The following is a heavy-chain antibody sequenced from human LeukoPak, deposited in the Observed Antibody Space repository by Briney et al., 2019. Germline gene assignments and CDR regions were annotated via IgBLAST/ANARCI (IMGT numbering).Heavy chain of an antibody. CDR3: VRSAFLTTEFYFDY. CDR1: GFTFSSYW. CDR2: INTDGRTT. J-gene: IGHJ4*02. D-gene: IGHD4-11*01. Sequence: GGSLRLSCVSSGFTFSSYWMHWVRQAPGKGLVWVSRINTDGRTTTYADSVKGRFTISRDNAKNTLYLQMNSPRAEDTAVYYCVRSAFLTTEFYFDYWGQGTLVTVSS. V-gene: IGHV3-74*01.